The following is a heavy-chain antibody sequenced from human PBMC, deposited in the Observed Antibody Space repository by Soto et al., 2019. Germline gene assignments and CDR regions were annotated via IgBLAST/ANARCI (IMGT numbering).Heavy chain of an antibody. J-gene: IGHJ4*02. V-gene: IGHV1-8*02. D-gene: IGHD3-10*01. CDR2: MNPNSGNT. CDR1: GYTFTSYD. CDR3: ARGYVGRRYEFFDY. Sequence: ASVKVSCKASGYTFTSYDINWVRQATGQGLEWMGGMNPNSGNTGYAQKFQGRVTMTRNTSISTAYMELSSLRSEDTAVYYCARGYVGRRYEFFDYWGQGTLVTVSS.